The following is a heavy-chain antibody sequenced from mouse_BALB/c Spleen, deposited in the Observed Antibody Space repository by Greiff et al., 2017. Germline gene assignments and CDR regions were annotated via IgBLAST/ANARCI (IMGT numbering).Heavy chain of an antibody. V-gene: IGHV5-17*02. J-gene: IGHJ4*01. CDR3: ARESYGSSYAMDY. CDR2: ISSGSSTI. Sequence: EVNVVESGGGLVQPGGSRKLSCAASGFTFSSFGMHWVRQAPEKGLEWVAYISSGSSTIYYADTVKGRFTISRDNPKNTLFLQMTSLRSEDTAMYYCARESYGSSYAMDYWGQGTSVTVSS. D-gene: IGHD1-1*01. CDR1: GFTFSSFG.